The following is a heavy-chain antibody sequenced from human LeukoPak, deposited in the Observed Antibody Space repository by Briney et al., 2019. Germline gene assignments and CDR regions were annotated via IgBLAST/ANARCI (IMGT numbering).Heavy chain of an antibody. CDR1: GGSISSGSYY. J-gene: IGHJ4*02. Sequence: SETLSLTCTVSGGSISSGSYYWSWIRQPAGKGLEWIGRIYTSGSTNYNPSLKSRVTISVDTSKNQFSLKLSSVSAADTAVYYCARGPGGSYHFDYWGQGTLVTVSS. CDR3: ARGPGGSYHFDY. CDR2: IYTSGST. D-gene: IGHD1-26*01. V-gene: IGHV4-61*02.